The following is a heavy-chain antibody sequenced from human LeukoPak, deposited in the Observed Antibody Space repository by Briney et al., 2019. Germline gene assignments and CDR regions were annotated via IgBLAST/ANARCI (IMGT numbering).Heavy chain of an antibody. CDR1: GYTFTDYG. Sequence: ASVKVSCKASGYTFTDYGISWVRQAPGQGLEWMGRISGFNGNTDFAQKFQDRVTMTTDTSTSTAYMELRSLTFDDTAVYYCAKVGTVAEGDYWGQGTLVTVSS. D-gene: IGHD6-19*01. J-gene: IGHJ4*02. CDR2: ISGFNGNT. V-gene: IGHV1-18*01. CDR3: AKVGTVAEGDY.